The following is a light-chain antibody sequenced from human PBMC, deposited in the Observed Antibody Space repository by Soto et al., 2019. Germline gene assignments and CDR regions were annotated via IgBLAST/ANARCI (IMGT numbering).Light chain of an antibody. Sequence: DIQMTQSPSTLSSSVGDIVTITCRASQSISSWLAWYQQKPGKGPKLLIYKASHLESGVPSRFSGSGAGTEFTLTISSLQPGDFATYYCQRYNTYPWTFGHGTKVDIK. CDR1: QSISSW. J-gene: IGKJ1*01. CDR3: QRYNTYPWT. CDR2: KAS. V-gene: IGKV1-5*03.